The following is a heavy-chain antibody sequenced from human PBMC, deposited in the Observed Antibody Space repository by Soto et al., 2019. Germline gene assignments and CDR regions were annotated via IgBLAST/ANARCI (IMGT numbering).Heavy chain of an antibody. CDR3: ARDGRSSHISGWYYFDY. CDR1: GYTFTSYY. Sequence: QVQLVQSGAEVKKPGASVKVSCKASGYTFTSYYMHWVRQAPGQGLEWMGIINPSGGSTSYAQKFQGRVSMTRDPFTSTVYMELNRLRSAATAVEYCARDGRSSHISGWYYFDYWVQGTLVTVSS. CDR2: INPSGGST. V-gene: IGHV1-46*01. J-gene: IGHJ4*02. D-gene: IGHD6-19*01.